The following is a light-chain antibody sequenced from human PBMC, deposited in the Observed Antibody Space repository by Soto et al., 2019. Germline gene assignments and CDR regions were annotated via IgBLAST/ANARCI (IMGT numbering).Light chain of an antibody. CDR2: DAS. V-gene: IGKV1-33*01. CDR1: QDIRHF. Sequence: DIQMTQSPSSLSASVGDRVTITCQASQDIRHFLSLFQQKPGKAPKLLIYDASSLETGVPSRFSGSGSGTEFAFTISSLQPQDIASYYCQQYDSLPYTFGQETKLEIK. CDR3: QQYDSLPYT. J-gene: IGKJ2*01.